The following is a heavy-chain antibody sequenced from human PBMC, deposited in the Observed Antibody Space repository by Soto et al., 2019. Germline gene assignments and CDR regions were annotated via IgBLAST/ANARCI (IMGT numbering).Heavy chain of an antibody. CDR1: GFTFSSYD. D-gene: IGHD2-2*01. J-gene: IGHJ6*02. V-gene: IGHV3-13*04. CDR3: ARGTGYCSSTSCQYARYYYYGIDV. CDR2: IGTAGDT. Sequence: EVQLVESGGGLVQPGGSLRLSCAASGFTFSSYDMHWVRQATGKGLEWVSAIGTAGDTYYLGSVKGRFTISRENAKNSFYLQKKSLRAGETAVYYSARGTGYCSSTSCQYARYYYYGIDVWGQGTTVTVSS.